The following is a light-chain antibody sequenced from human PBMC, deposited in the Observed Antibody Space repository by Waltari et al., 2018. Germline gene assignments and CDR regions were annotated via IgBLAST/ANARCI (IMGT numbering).Light chain of an antibody. CDR2: EVS. CDR3: NSYTSTSKVL. Sequence: QSDLTQSPSVSGSPGQSVTISCTGTTSDIGNYARVSWYRQSPGTAPNLLIYEVSHRSSGVPERFSGSKSGNTASLSVSALQAEDEGYYYCNSYTSTSKVLFVEGTKLTVL. V-gene: IGLV2-18*02. J-gene: IGLJ2*01. CDR1: TSDIGNYAR.